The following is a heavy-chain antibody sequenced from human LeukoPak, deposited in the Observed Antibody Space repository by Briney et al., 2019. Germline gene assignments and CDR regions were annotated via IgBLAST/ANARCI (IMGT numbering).Heavy chain of an antibody. CDR3: ASLYNNEVF. CDR1: GFTFSSYS. D-gene: IGHD1-14*01. CDR2: IYSGGNT. Sequence: AGGSLRLSCAASGFTFSSYSMNWVRQAPGKGLEWISIIYSGGNTFYADSVKGRFTMSRDNSRNTLYLQMRSLRAEDTAVYYCASLYNNEVFWGLGTLVTVSS. J-gene: IGHJ4*02. V-gene: IGHV3-53*01.